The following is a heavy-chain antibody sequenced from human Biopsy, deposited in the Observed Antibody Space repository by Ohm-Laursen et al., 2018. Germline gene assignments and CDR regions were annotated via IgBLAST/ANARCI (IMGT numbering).Heavy chain of an antibody. CDR2: IWDDGSNK. V-gene: IGHV3-33*01. Sequence: SLRLSCAASGFTFCNYGMHWVRQAPGKGLEWLAVIWDDGSNKYYGDSVQGRFTISRDNSKNTVYLQMNSLRAEDTAIYYCARDSTINTVTTADYWGQGTLVTVSS. CDR3: ARDSTINTVTTADY. CDR1: GFTFCNYG. D-gene: IGHD4-11*01. J-gene: IGHJ4*02.